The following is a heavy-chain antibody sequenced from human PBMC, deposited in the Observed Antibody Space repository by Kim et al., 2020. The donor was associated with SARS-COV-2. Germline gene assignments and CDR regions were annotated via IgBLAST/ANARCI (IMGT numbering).Heavy chain of an antibody. CDR2: IGGSDGVV. CDR1: GLNFNIQY. Sequence: GGSLRLYCAASGLNFNIQYMTWVRQAPGKGLEWVSFIGGSDGVVSYADSVRGRFAISRDNARNTVYLQMNSLRAEDTAIYYCAPLHFYSSAHWGQGTLVT. V-gene: IGHV3-48*03. CDR3: APLHFYSSAH. D-gene: IGHD6-19*01. J-gene: IGHJ4*02.